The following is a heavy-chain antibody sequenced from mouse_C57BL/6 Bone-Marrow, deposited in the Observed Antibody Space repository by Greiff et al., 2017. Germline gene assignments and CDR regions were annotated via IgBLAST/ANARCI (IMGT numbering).Heavy chain of an antibody. CDR2: INYDGSST. CDR3: ARGNSNPYYFDY. D-gene: IGHD2-5*01. CDR1: GFTFSDYY. J-gene: IGHJ2*01. Sequence: EVMLVESEGGLVQPGSSMKLSCTASGFTFSDYYMAWVRQVPEKGLEWVANINYDGSSTYYLDSLKSRFIISRDNAKNILYLQMSSLKSEDTATYYCARGNSNPYYFDYWGQGTTLTVSS. V-gene: IGHV5-16*01.